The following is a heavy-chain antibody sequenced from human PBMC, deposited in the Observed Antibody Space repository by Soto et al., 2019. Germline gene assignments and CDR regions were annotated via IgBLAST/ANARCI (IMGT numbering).Heavy chain of an antibody. V-gene: IGHV1-69*12. Sequence: QVQLVQSGAEVKKPGSSVKVSCKASGGTFSSYAISWVRQAPGQGLEWMGGIIPIFGTADYAQKFQGRVTRTAXXXTXAGHMERSRLRSEDTAVYYCASHYDSSGYYYRGLGYWGQGTLVTVSS. CDR2: IIPIFGTA. J-gene: IGHJ4*02. CDR1: GGTFSSYA. CDR3: ASHYDSSGYYYRGLGY. D-gene: IGHD3-22*01.